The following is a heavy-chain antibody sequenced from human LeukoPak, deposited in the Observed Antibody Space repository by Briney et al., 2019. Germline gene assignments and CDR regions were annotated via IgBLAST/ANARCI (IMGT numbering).Heavy chain of an antibody. J-gene: IGHJ6*02. CDR1: GYRFTSYW. CDR2: IYPGDSDT. V-gene: IGHV5-51*01. CDR3: ARYPDYYYGMDV. Sequence: GESLKTSCEGSGYRFTSYWIGWVRQMPGKGLEWMGIIYPGDSDTRYSPSFQGQVTVSADKSTSTAYLQWSSLKASDTAMYYCARYPDYYYGMDVWGQGTTVTVSS.